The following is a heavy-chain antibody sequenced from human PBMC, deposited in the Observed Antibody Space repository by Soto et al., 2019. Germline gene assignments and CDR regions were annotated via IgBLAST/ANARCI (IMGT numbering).Heavy chain of an antibody. D-gene: IGHD3-22*01. V-gene: IGHV3-11*01. CDR2: ISSSVSTI. J-gene: IGHJ4*02. CDR1: GFTFSDYY. CDR3: ARDSKGASPSIGLVDY. Sequence: PGGSLRLSCAASGFTFSDYYMSWIRQAPGKGLEWVSYISSSVSTIYYADSVKGRFTISRDNAKNSLYLQMNSLRAEDTAVYYCARDSKGASPSIGLVDYWGQGTLVTVSS.